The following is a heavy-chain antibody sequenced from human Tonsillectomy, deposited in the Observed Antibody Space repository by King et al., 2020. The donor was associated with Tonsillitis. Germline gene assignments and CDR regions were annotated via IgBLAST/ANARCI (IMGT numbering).Heavy chain of an antibody. D-gene: IGHD2-15*01. Sequence: QLVQSGAEVKKPGASVKVSCKASGYTFTGYYMHWVRQAPGQGLEWMGWINPNSGGTNYAQKFQGRVTMTRDTSISTAYMELSRLRSDDTAVYYCARKLPPRYCSGGSCYSGAFDIWGQGTTVTVSS. J-gene: IGHJ3*02. CDR1: GYTFTGYY. V-gene: IGHV1-2*02. CDR2: INPNSGGT. CDR3: ARKLPPRYCSGGSCYSGAFDI.